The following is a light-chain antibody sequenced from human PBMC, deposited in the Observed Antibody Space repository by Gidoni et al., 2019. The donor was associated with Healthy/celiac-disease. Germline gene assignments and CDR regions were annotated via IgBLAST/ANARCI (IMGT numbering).Light chain of an antibody. CDR2: DAS. CDR1: QSVSSY. V-gene: IGKV3-11*01. Sequence: EIVLTQSPATLSLSPGERATLPCRASQSVSSYLAWYQQKPGQAPRLLIYDASNRATGIPARFSGSGSGTDFTLTISSLEPKDFAVYYCQRRSNWPPVTFAEGPRWRSN. CDR3: QRRSNWPPVT. J-gene: IGKJ4*01.